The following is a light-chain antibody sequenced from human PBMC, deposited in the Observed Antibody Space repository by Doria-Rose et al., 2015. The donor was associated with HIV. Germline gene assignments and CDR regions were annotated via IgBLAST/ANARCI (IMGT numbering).Light chain of an antibody. CDR1: QSTGSF. CDR3: QQSYSTPLT. CDR2: AAS. Sequence: DIRVTQSPSSLSASVGDRVTITCRASQSTGSFLNWYQQKPGKAPKLLIYAASSLPNGVSSRFSGSGSGTDFTLTISSLQPEDFATYFCQQSYSTPLTFGGGTKVEIK. V-gene: IGKV1-39*01. J-gene: IGKJ4*01.